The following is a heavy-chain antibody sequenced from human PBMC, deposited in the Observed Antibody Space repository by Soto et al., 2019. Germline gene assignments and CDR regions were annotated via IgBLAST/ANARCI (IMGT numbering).Heavy chain of an antibody. D-gene: IGHD2-2*02. CDR2: INHSGST. J-gene: IGHJ6*02. CDR1: GGSFSCYY. CDR3: ARLLRPVRRPQYCSSTSCYTRGMDV. V-gene: IGHV4-34*01. Sequence: SETLSLTCAVYGGSFSCYYWSWIRQPPGKGLEWIGEINHSGSTNCNPSLKSRVTISVDTSKNQFSLKLSSVTAADTAVYYCARLLRPVRRPQYCSSTSCYTRGMDVWGQGTTVTVSS.